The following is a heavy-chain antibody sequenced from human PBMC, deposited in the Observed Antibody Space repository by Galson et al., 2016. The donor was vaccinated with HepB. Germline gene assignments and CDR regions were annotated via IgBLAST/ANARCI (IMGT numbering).Heavy chain of an antibody. V-gene: IGHV5-51*01. Sequence: QSGAEVKKPGESLKISCKGSGYSFTNYWIGWVRQMPGKGLEWMGIIYPGDSDTRYSPSFEGQVTISADKSTNTAYLQWSSLQASDTATYYCARQACDGAICYSYWYFDLWGRGTRVTVSS. D-gene: IGHD2-21*01. CDR1: GYSFTNYW. J-gene: IGHJ2*01. CDR3: ARQACDGAICYSYWYFDL. CDR2: IYPGDSDT.